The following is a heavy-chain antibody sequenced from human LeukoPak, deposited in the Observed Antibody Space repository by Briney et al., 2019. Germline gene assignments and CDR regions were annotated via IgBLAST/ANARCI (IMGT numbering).Heavy chain of an antibody. CDR1: GGSISSSSYY. V-gene: IGHV4-39*07. D-gene: IGHD4-23*01. CDR2: IYYSGST. CDR3: ARDGGHDYGGNCLDY. Sequence: SETLSLTCAVSGGSISSSSYYWGWIRQPPGKGLEWIGSIYYSGSTYYNPSLKSRVTISVDTSKNQFSLKLSSVTAADTAVYYCARDGGHDYGGNCLDYWGQGTLVTVYS. J-gene: IGHJ4*02.